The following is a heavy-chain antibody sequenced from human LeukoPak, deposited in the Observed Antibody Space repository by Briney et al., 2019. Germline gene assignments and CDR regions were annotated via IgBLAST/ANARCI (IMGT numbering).Heavy chain of an antibody. CDR1: GYTFTSYA. V-gene: IGHV1-3*03. J-gene: IGHJ4*02. D-gene: IGHD6-19*01. CDR3: ARDSRYSSGWYEYYFDY. Sequence: ASVKVSCKASGYTFTSYAMHWVRQAPGQRREWMGWINAGNGNTKYSQEFQGRVTITRDTSASTAYMEPRSLRSEDMAVYYCARDSRYSSGWYEYYFDYWGQGTLVTVSS. CDR2: INAGNGNT.